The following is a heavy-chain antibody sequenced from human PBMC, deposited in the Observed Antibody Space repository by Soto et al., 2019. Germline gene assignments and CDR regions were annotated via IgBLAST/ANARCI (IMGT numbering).Heavy chain of an antibody. V-gene: IGHV1-69*02. D-gene: IGHD5-12*01. J-gene: IGHJ1*01. CDR3: ARGFRVATITGRSEYFQH. CDR1: GGTFSSYT. Sequence: SVKVSCKASGGTFSSYTISWVRQAPGQGLEWMGRIIPIPGIANYAQKFQGRVTITADKSTSTAYMELSSLRSEDTAVYYCARGFRVATITGRSEYFQHWGQGTLVTVSS. CDR2: IIPIPGIA.